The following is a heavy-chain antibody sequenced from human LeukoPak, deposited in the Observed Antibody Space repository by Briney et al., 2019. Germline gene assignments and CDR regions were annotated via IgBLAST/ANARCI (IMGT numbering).Heavy chain of an antibody. J-gene: IGHJ5*02. D-gene: IGHD2-15*01. V-gene: IGHV3-21*01. Sequence: GGSLRLSCAASGFTFSSYSMNWVRQAPGKGLEWVSSISSSSSYIYYADSVKGRFTISRDNAKNSLYQQMNSLRAEDTAVYYCAADCSGGSCYVFWFDPWGQGTLVTVSS. CDR3: AADCSGGSCYVFWFDP. CDR2: ISSSSSYI. CDR1: GFTFSSYS.